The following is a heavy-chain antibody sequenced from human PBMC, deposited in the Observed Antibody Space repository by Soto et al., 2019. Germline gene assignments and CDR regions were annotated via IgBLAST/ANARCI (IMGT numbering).Heavy chain of an antibody. D-gene: IGHD2-21*01. V-gene: IGHV1-58*02. CDR1: GFTFTSSA. CDR3: AAERNIVVVPGSVFDI. CDR2: IVVGSGNT. Sequence: ASVKVSCKASGFTFTSSAMQWVRQARGQRLEWIGWIVVGSGNTNYAQKFQERVTITRDMSTSTAYMELSSLRSEDTAVYYCAAERNIVVVPGSVFDIWGQGTMVTVSS. J-gene: IGHJ3*02.